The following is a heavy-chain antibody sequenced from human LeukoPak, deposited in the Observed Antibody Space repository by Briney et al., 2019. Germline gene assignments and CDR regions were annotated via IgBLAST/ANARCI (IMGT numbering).Heavy chain of an antibody. CDR1: GYTLTELS. V-gene: IGHV1-24*01. CDR2: FDPEGGET. CDR3: ATEYYYDSSDRGPFDP. Sequence: VASVKVSCKVSGYTLTELSMHWVRQAPGKGLEWMGGFDPEGGETIYAQKFQGRVTMTEDTSTDTAYMELSSLRSEDTAVYYCATEYYYDSSDRGPFDPWGQGTLVTVSS. J-gene: IGHJ5*02. D-gene: IGHD3-22*01.